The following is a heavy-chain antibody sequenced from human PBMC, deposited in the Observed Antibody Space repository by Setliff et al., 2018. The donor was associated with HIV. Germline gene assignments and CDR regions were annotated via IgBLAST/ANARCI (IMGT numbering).Heavy chain of an antibody. CDR3: ARTPGTHYYDRSANFHYFDY. CDR2: IYYSGTT. J-gene: IGHJ4*02. V-gene: IGHV4-39*02. Sequence: SETLSLTCTVSGGSVSSSSYFWGWIRQPPGTGLEWIGNIYYSGTTFYNPSLKSRVSISVDTSTDHFSLKLSSVTAADTAVNYCARTPGTHYYDRSANFHYFDYWGQGALVTVSS. D-gene: IGHD3-22*01. CDR1: GGSVSSSSYF.